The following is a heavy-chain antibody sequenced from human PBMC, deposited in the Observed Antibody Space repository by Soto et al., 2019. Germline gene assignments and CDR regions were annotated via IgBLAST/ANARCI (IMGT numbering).Heavy chain of an antibody. CDR2: IWYDGNKK. CDR1: GFTFSRYG. Sequence: PGGSLRLSCAASGFTFSRYGMHWVRQAPGKGLEWVAAIWYDGNKKYYADSVKGRFAISRDNSKNTLYLQMNSLRVEDTAAYYCARSGATGLFHLDYWGQGTQVTVSS. D-gene: IGHD1-26*01. V-gene: IGHV3-33*01. J-gene: IGHJ4*02. CDR3: ARSGATGLFHLDY.